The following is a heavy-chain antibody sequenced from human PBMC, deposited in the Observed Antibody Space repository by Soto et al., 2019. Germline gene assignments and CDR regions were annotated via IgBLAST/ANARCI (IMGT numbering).Heavy chain of an antibody. Sequence: QVQLQESGPGLVKPSQTLSLTCTVSGGSISSGGYYWSWIRQHPGKGLEWIGYIYYSGSTYYNPSFKSRVTISVDTSKNQFSLKLSSVTAADTAVYYCARWVWLRFRYFDYWGQGTLVTVSS. CDR3: ARWVWLRFRYFDY. D-gene: IGHD5-12*01. CDR1: GGSISSGGYY. V-gene: IGHV4-31*03. J-gene: IGHJ4*02. CDR2: IYYSGST.